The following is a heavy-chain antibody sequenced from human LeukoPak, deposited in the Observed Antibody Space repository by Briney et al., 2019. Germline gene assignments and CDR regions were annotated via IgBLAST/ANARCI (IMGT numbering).Heavy chain of an antibody. D-gene: IGHD3-22*01. V-gene: IGHV4-34*01. CDR2: INHRGST. Sequence: SETLSLTCAIYGGSFSGYYWSWIRQPPGKGLEWIGEINHRGSTNYNPSLKSRVTISVDTSRNSFSLELSSVTAADTAVYYCARHPRIPYYYDSSGSSYYFDYWGQGTLVTVSS. CDR3: ARHPRIPYYYDSSGSSYYFDY. CDR1: GGSFSGYY. J-gene: IGHJ4*02.